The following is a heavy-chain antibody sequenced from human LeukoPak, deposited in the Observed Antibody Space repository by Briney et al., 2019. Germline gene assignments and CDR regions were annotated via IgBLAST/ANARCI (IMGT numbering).Heavy chain of an antibody. D-gene: IGHD4-17*01. Sequence: SETLSLTCTVSGGSISSYYWSWIRQPPGKGLEWIGYIYYSGSTNYNPSLKSRVTISVDTSKNQFSLKLSSVTAADTAVYYCARVRDYGDYPFDYWGQGTLVTVSS. CDR2: IYYSGST. V-gene: IGHV4-59*01. J-gene: IGHJ4*02. CDR3: ARVRDYGDYPFDY. CDR1: GGSISSYY.